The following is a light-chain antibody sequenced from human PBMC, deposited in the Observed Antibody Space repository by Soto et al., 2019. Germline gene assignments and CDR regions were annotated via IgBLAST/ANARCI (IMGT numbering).Light chain of an antibody. J-gene: IGKJ4*01. V-gene: IGKV3D-15*01. CDR3: QQYNSWPLT. Sequence: ETVMTQSPATLSVSPGERATLSCRASQCVSSNLAWYQQKPGQPPRLLIYDISPRATGIPTRFSGSGSGTEFTLTISSLQSEDFAVYYCQQYNSWPLTFGGGTKVDNK. CDR2: DIS. CDR1: QCVSSN.